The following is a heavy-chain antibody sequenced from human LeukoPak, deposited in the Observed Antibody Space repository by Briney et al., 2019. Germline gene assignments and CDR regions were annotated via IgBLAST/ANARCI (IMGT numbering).Heavy chain of an antibody. V-gene: IGHV4-38-2*02. CDR1: GYSISSGYY. D-gene: IGHD3-22*01. CDR2: IFYSGST. Sequence: SETLSLTCTVSGYSISSGYYWGWIRQPPGKGLEWIGNIFYSGSTYYSPSLKSRVTISVDTSKNQFSLKLSSVTAADTAVYYCATNYDSTGYSLLYWGQGTLVTVSS. CDR3: ATNYDSTGYSLLY. J-gene: IGHJ4*02.